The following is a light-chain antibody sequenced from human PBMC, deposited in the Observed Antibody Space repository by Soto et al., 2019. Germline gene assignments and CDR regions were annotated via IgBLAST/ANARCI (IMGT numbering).Light chain of an antibody. J-gene: IGLJ1*01. CDR2: LEGSGSY. CDR1: GGHSSYI. Sequence: QSVLTQSSSASASLGSSVKLTCTLSGGHSSYIIAWHQQQPGKAPRYLMKLEGSGSYNKGSGVPDRFSGSSSGADRYLTISNLQFEDEADYYCETWDSNNYVFGTGTKVTVL. V-gene: IGLV4-60*02. CDR3: ETWDSNNYV.